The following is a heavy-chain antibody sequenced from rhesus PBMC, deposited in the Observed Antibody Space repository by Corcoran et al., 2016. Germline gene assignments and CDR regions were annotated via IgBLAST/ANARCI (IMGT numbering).Heavy chain of an antibody. CDR3: ATLLPGNVAY. CDR2: IDPIDSDT. D-gene: IGHD2-15*01. CDR1: GYSFTSYW. J-gene: IGHJ4*01. V-gene: IGHV5-2*01. Sequence: EVQLVQSGAEVKRPGESLKISCKTSGYSFTSYWISWVRQMPGKCLEWMGAIDPIDSDTRYSPSFQGQGTISADKSISTAYLQWSSLKASDTATYYCATLLPGNVAYWGQGVLVTVSS.